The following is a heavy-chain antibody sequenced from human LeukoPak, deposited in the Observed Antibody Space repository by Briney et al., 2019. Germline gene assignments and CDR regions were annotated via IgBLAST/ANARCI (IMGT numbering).Heavy chain of an antibody. D-gene: IGHD5-24*01. V-gene: IGHV4-34*01. CDR3: ARASKPWLQLT. Sequence: SETLSLTCAVYGGSFSGYYWSWIRQPPGKGLEWIGEINHSGSTNYNPSLKSRVTISVDTSKNQFSLKLSSVTAADTAVYYCARASKPWLQLTWGQGTLVTVSS. J-gene: IGHJ5*02. CDR1: GGSFSGYY. CDR2: INHSGST.